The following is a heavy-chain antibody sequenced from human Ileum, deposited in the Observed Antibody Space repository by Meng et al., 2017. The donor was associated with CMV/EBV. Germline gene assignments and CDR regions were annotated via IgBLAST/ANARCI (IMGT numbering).Heavy chain of an antibody. V-gene: IGHV3-23*01. CDR3: VTNSGGLGY. Sequence: VQLWGSGGGLVQPGGSLRLSCAASGFTIITYDMMWVRQAPGKGLEWVSTISASGAGTDYADSVKGRFTISRDPSKNTLYLQMNSLTTEDTAVYFCVTNSGGLGYWGHGTLVTVSS. J-gene: IGHJ4*01. D-gene: IGHD6-19*01. CDR2: ISASGAGT. CDR1: GFTIITYD.